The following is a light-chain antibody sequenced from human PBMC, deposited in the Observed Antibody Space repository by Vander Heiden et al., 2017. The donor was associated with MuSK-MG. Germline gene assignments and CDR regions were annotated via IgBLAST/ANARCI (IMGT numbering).Light chain of an antibody. CDR3: QQDNSYPWT. V-gene: IGKV1-5*01. CDR1: QSISSW. CDR2: DAS. Sequence: DIQMTQSPSTLSASVGDRVTITCRASQSISSWLAWYQQKPGKAPKLLIYDASSLESGVPSSCSLQPDDFATYYCQQDNSYPWTFGQGTKVEIK. J-gene: IGKJ1*01.